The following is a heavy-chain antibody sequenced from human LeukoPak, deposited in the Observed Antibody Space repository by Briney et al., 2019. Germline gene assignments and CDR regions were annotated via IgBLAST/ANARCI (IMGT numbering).Heavy chain of an antibody. Sequence: SETLSLTCTVSGGSISSYYWSWIRQPPGKGLEWIGYIYYSGSTNYNPSLKSRVTISVDTSKNQFSLKLSSVTAADTAAYYCARGRGYCNGGSCYFDYWGQGTLVTVSS. V-gene: IGHV4-59*12. D-gene: IGHD2-15*01. CDR3: ARGRGYCNGGSCYFDY. J-gene: IGHJ4*02. CDR1: GGSISSYY. CDR2: IYYSGST.